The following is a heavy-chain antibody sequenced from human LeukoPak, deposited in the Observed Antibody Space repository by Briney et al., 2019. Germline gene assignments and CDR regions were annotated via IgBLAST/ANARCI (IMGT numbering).Heavy chain of an antibody. CDR3: ARHYDLWSGYNY. CDR1: GGSINSNYW. Sequence: PSETLSLTCAVSGGSINSNYWWTWVRQSPGKGLEWIGEIYHTGSVNYNLSLESRVTISRDRSKNQFSLMLRSVTAAATAVYYCARHYDLWSGYNYWGQGLLVTVYS. CDR2: IYHTGSV. J-gene: IGHJ4*02. V-gene: IGHV4-4*02. D-gene: IGHD3-3*01.